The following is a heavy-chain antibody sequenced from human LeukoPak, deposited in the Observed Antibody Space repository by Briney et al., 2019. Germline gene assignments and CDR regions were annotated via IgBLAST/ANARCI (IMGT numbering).Heavy chain of an antibody. CDR1: GCTFTNYG. CDR2: ISAYTGNT. V-gene: IGHV1-18*01. J-gene: IGHJ4*02. Sequence: ASVKVSCKASGCTFTNYGISWVRQALGQGLEWMGWISAYTGNTNYAQNLQGRVTMTTDTSTGTAYMELRSLRSDDTAVYYCARSGVGYFYDSTGYYPLDYWGQGTLVTVSS. CDR3: ARSGVGYFYDSTGYYPLDY. D-gene: IGHD3-22*01.